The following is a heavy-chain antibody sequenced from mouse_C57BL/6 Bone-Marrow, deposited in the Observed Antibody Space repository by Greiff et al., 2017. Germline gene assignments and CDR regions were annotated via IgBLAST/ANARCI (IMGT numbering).Heavy chain of an antibody. V-gene: IGHV1-61*01. Sequence: QVQLQQPGAELVRPGSSVKLSCKASGYTFTSYWMDWVQQRPGQGLDWIGNLYLSDSETQYNQKFKVKATLTVEKSSSTAYLQLSNLTTEDSAFYYCASYYYGAWGRGTLVTVSA. J-gene: IGHJ3*01. CDR1: GYTFTSYW. D-gene: IGHD1-1*01. CDR2: LYLSDSET. CDR3: ASYYYGA.